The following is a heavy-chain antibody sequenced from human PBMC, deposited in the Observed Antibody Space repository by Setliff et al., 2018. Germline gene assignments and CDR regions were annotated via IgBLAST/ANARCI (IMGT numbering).Heavy chain of an antibody. CDR2: INPNSGGT. CDR3: ARGRDFWGGYLVY. CDR1: GYTFTGYY. V-gene: IGHV1-2*04. D-gene: IGHD3-3*01. Sequence: ASVKVSCKASGYTFTGYYMHWVRQAPGQGLEWMGWINPNSGGTNYAQKFQGWVTMTRGTSISTAYMELSRLRSDDTAVYYCARGRDFWGGYLVYWGQGTLVTVSS. J-gene: IGHJ4*02.